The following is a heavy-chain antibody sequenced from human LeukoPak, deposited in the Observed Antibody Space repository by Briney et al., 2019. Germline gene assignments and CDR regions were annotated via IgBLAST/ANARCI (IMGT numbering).Heavy chain of an antibody. CDR2: IGGSGGSI. J-gene: IGHJ5*02. CDR1: GFTFSDYY. V-gene: IGHV3-23*01. Sequence: GGSLRLSCAASGFTFSDYYMSWIRQAPGKGLEWVSTIGGSGGSIYYADSVKGRFTISRDNSKNTLYLQMNSLRAEDTATYYCAKDRPTDYAVGSPLGNWFDPWGQGTLVTVSS. CDR3: AKDRPTDYAVGSPLGNWFDP. D-gene: IGHD3-10*01.